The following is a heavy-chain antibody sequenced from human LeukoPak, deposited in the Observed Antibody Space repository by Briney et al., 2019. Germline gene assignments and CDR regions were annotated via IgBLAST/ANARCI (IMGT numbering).Heavy chain of an antibody. CDR3: AKDKDPEGTYYFDY. J-gene: IGHJ4*02. CDR2: ISWDGGST. V-gene: IGHV3-43D*03. CDR1: GFTFDDYT. Sequence: PGGSLRLSCAASGFTFDDYTMHWVRQAPGKGLEWVSLISWDGGSTYYADSVKGRFTISRDNSKNSLYLQMNSLRAEDTALYYCAKDKDPEGTYYFDYWGQGTLVTVSS. D-gene: IGHD3-10*01.